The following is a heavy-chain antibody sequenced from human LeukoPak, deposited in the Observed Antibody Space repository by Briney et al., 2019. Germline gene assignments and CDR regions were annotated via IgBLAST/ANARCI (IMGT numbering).Heavy chain of an antibody. CDR2: IIPIFGTA. CDR1: GYTFISYG. J-gene: IGHJ4*02. Sequence: GASVKVSCKASGYTFISYGISWVRQAPGQGLEWMGRIIPIFGTANYAQKFQGRVTITTDESTSTAYMELSSLRSEGTAVYYCARGQMYCGGDCLDYWGQGTLVTVSS. D-gene: IGHD2-21*02. V-gene: IGHV1-69*05. CDR3: ARGQMYCGGDCLDY.